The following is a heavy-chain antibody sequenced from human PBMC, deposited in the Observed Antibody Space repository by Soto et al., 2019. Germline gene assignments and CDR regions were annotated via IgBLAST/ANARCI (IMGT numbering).Heavy chain of an antibody. CDR3: ARSVVVVAATPIYYYYYYMDV. J-gene: IGHJ6*03. V-gene: IGHV1-69*02. Sequence: GASVKVSCKASGGTFSSYTISWVRQAPGQGLEWMGRIIPILGIANYAQKFQGRVTITADKSTSTAYMELSSLRSEDTAVYYCARSVVVVAATPIYYYYYYMDVWGKGTTVTVSS. CDR2: IIPILGIA. CDR1: GGTFSSYT. D-gene: IGHD2-15*01.